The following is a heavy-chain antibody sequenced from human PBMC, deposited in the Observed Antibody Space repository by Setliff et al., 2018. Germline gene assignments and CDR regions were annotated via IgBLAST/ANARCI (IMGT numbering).Heavy chain of an antibody. Sequence: SETLSLTCTVSGGSISSYYWSWIRPPAGKGLEWIGHIYIGGSANYNTSLKSRVTMSIDTSKNQFSLKLNSVTAADMAVYYCAREQWLDPPGYYYMDVWAKGTTVTVSS. CDR3: AREQWLDPPGYYYMDV. V-gene: IGHV4-4*07. D-gene: IGHD6-19*01. CDR1: GGSISSYY. J-gene: IGHJ6*03. CDR2: IYIGGSA.